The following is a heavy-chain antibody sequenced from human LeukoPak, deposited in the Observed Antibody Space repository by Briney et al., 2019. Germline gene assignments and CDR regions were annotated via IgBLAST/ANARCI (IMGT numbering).Heavy chain of an antibody. D-gene: IGHD6-6*01. Sequence: SETLSLTCTVSGGSISSYYWSWIRQPAGKGLEWIGRIYTSGSTNYNPSLKSRVTISVDTSKNQFSLKLSSVTAADTAVYYCARDGDSSSRYWYFDLWGRGTLVTVSS. CDR3: ARDGDSSSRYWYFDL. CDR1: GGSISSYY. V-gene: IGHV4-4*07. CDR2: IYTSGST. J-gene: IGHJ2*01.